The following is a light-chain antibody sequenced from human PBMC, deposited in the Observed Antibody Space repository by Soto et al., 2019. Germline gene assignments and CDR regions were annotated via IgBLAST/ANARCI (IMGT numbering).Light chain of an antibody. J-gene: IGKJ1*01. V-gene: IGKV3-15*01. CDR1: QSVSSN. CDR2: GAS. CDR3: QQYNNWPRT. Sequence: EILLTQSPGSLAVNKGEVATLSCRASQSVSSNLAWYQQKLGQAPRLLIYGASTRATDIPPRFSGSGSGTEFTLTISSLQSEDFAIYYCQQYNNWPRTFCQGTKV.